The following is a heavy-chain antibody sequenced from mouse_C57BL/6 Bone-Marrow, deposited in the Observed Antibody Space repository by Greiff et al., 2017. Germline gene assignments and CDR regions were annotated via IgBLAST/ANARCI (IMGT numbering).Heavy chain of an antibody. CDR3: ARVLITTGFAY. J-gene: IGHJ3*01. Sequence: EVKLMESGGGLVKPGGSLKLSCAASGFTFSSSAMSWVRQTPEKRLEWVATISDGGSYTYYPDNVKGRFTISRDNAKNNLYLQMSHLKSEDTAMYSCARVLITTGFAYWGQGTLVTVSA. CDR1: GFTFSSSA. D-gene: IGHD1-1*01. CDR2: ISDGGSYT. V-gene: IGHV5-4*03.